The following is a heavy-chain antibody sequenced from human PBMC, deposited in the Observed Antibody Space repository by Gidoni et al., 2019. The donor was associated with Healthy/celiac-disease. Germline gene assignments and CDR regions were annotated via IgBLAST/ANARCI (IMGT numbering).Heavy chain of an antibody. CDR1: GFTFSSYW. CDR3: ARDLTRASSAYYDFWSGYPYYYGMDV. D-gene: IGHD3-3*01. J-gene: IGHJ6*02. Sequence: EVQLVESGGGLVQPGGSLRLSCAASGFTFSSYWMSWVRQDPGKGLEWVANIKQDGSEKYYVDSVKGRFTISRDNAKNSLYLQMNSLRAEDTAVYYCARDLTRASSAYYDFWSGYPYYYGMDVWGQGTTVTVSS. V-gene: IGHV3-7*01. CDR2: IKQDGSEK.